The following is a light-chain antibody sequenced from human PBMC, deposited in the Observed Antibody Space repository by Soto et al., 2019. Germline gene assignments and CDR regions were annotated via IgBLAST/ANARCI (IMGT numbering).Light chain of an antibody. CDR2: SAS. CDR1: QSVSSN. CDR3: QQYGIV. Sequence: EIVMTQSPATLSVSPGERATLSCRASQSVSSNLAWYQQKPGQAPRLLIYSASSRATGIPDRFSGSGSGTHFTLTISRLEPEDFAVYYCQQYGIVFGPGTKVDIK. J-gene: IGKJ3*01. V-gene: IGKV3-20*01.